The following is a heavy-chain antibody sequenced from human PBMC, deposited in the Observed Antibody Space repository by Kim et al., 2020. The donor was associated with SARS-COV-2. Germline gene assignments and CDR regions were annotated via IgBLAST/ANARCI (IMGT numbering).Heavy chain of an antibody. V-gene: IGHV4-39*01. CDR3: ARVRYYYGSGSYSNWFDP. D-gene: IGHD3-10*01. CDR1: GGSISSSSYY. J-gene: IGHJ5*02. CDR2: IYYSGST. Sequence: SETLSLTCTVSGGSISSSSYYWGWIRQPPGKGLEWIGSIYYSGSTYYNPSLKSRVTISVDTSKNQFSLKLSSVTAADTAVYYCARVRYYYGSGSYSNWFDPWGQGTLVTVSS.